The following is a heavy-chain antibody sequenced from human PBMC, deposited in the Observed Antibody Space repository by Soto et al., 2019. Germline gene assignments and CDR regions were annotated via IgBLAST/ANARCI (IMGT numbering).Heavy chain of an antibody. V-gene: IGHV3-23*01. D-gene: IGHD6-19*01. CDR3: AKTRIAVAGTTLAPNY. CDR2: ISGSGGST. CDR1: GFTFSSYA. J-gene: IGHJ4*02. Sequence: GSLRLSCAASGFTFSSYAMSWVRQAPGKGLEWVSAISGSGGSTYYADSVKGRFTISRDNSKNTLYLQMNSLRAEDTAVYYCAKTRIAVAGTTLAPNYWGQGTLVTVSS.